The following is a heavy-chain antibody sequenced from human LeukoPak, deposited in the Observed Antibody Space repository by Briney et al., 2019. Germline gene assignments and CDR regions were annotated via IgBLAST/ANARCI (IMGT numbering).Heavy chain of an antibody. CDR3: VLSDSSGVEYFQH. D-gene: IGHD3-22*01. CDR1: GFTFSDYY. Sequence: PGGSLRLSCAASGFTFSDYYMNWIRQAPGKGLEWVSYISSSSSYTNHADSVQGRFTISRDNAKNSLYLQMSSLRAEDTAVYYCVLSDSSGVEYFQHWGQGTLVTVSS. J-gene: IGHJ1*01. V-gene: IGHV3-11*06. CDR2: ISSSSSYT.